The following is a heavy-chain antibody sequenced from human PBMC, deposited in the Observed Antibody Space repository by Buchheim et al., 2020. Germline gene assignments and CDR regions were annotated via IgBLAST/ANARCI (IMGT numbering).Heavy chain of an antibody. J-gene: IGHJ4*02. CDR1: GFTFSSYG. D-gene: IGHD6-19*01. Sequence: QVQLVESGGGVVQPGRSLRLSCAASGFTFSSYGMHWVRQAPGKGLEWVAVISYDGSNKYYADSVKGRFTISRDNSKNTLYLQMNSLRAEDTAVYYCAKDRRYSSGWYVDYWGQGTL. CDR3: AKDRRYSSGWYVDY. V-gene: IGHV3-30*18. CDR2: ISYDGSNK.